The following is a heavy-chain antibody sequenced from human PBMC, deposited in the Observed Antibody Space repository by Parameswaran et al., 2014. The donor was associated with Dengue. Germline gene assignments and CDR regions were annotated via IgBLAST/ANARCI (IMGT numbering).Heavy chain of an antibody. Sequence: PGASVKVSCKSSGGSLSTYAINWVRQAPGQGLEWMGGVIPIFGTPNYAQNFQGRVTFSADESTNTAYMELNSLRSEDTAVYYCASNRVIAVGTEYYFDFWGQGTLVTVSS. CDR1: GGSLSTYA. CDR2: VIPIFGTP. CDR3: ASNRVIAVGTEYYFDF. V-gene: IGHV1-69*13. D-gene: IGHD2/OR15-2a*01. J-gene: IGHJ4*02.